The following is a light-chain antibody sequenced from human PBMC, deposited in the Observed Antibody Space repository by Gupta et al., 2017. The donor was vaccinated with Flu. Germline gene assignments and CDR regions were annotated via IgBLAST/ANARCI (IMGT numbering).Light chain of an antibody. CDR1: QSVSSSY. CDR2: GAS. CDR3: QQYGSSGYT. Sequence: EIVLTQSLGTRSLSPGERATLSCRASQSVSSSYLAWYQQKPGQAPRLLIYGASSRATGIPDRFSGSGSGTDFTLTISRLEPEDFAVYYCQQYGSSGYTFGQGTKLEIK. V-gene: IGKV3-20*01. J-gene: IGKJ2*01.